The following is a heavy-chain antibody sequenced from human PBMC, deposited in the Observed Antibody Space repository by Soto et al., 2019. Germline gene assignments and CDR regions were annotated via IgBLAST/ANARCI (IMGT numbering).Heavy chain of an antibody. V-gene: IGHV3-74*01. Sequence: GGSLRLSCAASGFTFSSYWMHWVRQAPGKGLVWVSRINSDGGIIDYADSVKGRFTISRDNAKNTLYLQMSSLRAEDTAVYYCVGPIVTTNVLGYWGQGTLVTVSS. J-gene: IGHJ4*02. CDR2: INSDGGII. CDR1: GFTFSSYW. D-gene: IGHD2-8*01. CDR3: VGPIVTTNVLGY.